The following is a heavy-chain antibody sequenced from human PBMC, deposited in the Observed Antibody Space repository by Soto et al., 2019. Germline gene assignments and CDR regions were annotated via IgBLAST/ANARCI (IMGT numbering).Heavy chain of an antibody. Sequence: SETLSLTCAVYGGSFSGYYWSWIRQPPGKGLEWIGEINHSGSTNHNPSLKSRVTISVDTSKNQFSLKLSSVTAADTAVYYCAREHGYYDFWSGYLLYYYGMDVWGQGTTVTVSS. CDR2: INHSGST. D-gene: IGHD3-3*01. J-gene: IGHJ6*02. CDR3: AREHGYYDFWSGYLLYYYGMDV. CDR1: GGSFSGYY. V-gene: IGHV4-34*01.